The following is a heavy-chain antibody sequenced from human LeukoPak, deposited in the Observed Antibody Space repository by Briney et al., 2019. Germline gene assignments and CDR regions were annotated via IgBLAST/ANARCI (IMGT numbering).Heavy chain of an antibody. CDR1: GYTFTSYA. CDR2: INAGNGNT. J-gene: IGHJ5*02. CDR3: ARGGYNWNDRHGFGFDP. D-gene: IGHD1-1*01. V-gene: IGHV1-3*01. Sequence: GASVKVSCKASGYTFTSYAMHWVRQAPGQRLEWMGWINAGNGNTKYSQKFQGRVTITRDTSASTAYMELSSLRSEDTAVYYCARGGYNWNDRHGFGFDPWGQGTLVTVSS.